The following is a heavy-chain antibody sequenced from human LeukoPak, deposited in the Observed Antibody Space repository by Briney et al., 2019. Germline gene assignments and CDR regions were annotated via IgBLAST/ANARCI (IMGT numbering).Heavy chain of an antibody. CDR2: ISSSGSTI. V-gene: IGHV3-11*04. CDR3: VRDDDRPDNGLDY. Sequence: GGSLRLSCAASGFTFSDYYMSWIRQAPGKGLEWVSYISSSGSTIYYADSVKGRFTISRDNAKNSLYLQMNSLRAEDTAVYYCVRDDDRPDNGLDYWGQGTLVTVSS. CDR1: GFTFSDYY. J-gene: IGHJ4*02. D-gene: IGHD3-22*01.